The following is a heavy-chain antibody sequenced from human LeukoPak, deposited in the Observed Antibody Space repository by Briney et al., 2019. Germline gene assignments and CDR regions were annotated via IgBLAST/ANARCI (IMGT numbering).Heavy chain of an antibody. D-gene: IGHD3/OR15-3a*01. CDR3: AKDLDWLYYYYGMDV. J-gene: IGHJ6*04. Sequence: GQSLRLSCAASAFTFSSYGMHWVRQAPGKGLEWEALISYDGSNKYYADSVKGRFTMSRDNSKNTLYLQMNSLRAEDTAVYYCAKDLDWLYYYYGMDVWGKGTTVTVSS. V-gene: IGHV3-30*18. CDR1: AFTFSSYG. CDR2: ISYDGSNK.